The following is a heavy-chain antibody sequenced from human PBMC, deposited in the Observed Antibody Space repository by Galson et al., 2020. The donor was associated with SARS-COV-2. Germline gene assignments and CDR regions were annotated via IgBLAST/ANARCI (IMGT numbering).Heavy chain of an antibody. CDR1: GGSISSGGYY. V-gene: IGHV4-31*03. Sequence: SETLSLTCTVSGGSISSGGYYCSWIRQHPGKGLEWIGYIHYSGSTYYNPSLKSRVTISVDTSKNQFSLKLSSVTAADTAVYYCASGAYGDYSAGWFDPWGQGTLVTVSS. CDR3: ASGAYGDYSAGWFDP. CDR2: IHYSGST. J-gene: IGHJ5*02. D-gene: IGHD4-17*01.